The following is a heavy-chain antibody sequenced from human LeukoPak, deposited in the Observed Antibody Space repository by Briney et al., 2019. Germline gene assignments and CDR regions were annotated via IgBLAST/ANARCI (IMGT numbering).Heavy chain of an antibody. D-gene: IGHD5-18*01. CDR1: GGSISSYY. V-gene: IGHV4-59*08. CDR2: IHYSGST. CDR3: ARHRGYSYGYHWYFDL. Sequence: SETLSLTCTVSGGSISSYYWSWIRQPPGKGLEWIGYIHYSGSTNYNPSLKSRVTISVDTSKNQFSLKLSSVTAADTAVYYCARHRGYSYGYHWYFDLWGRGTLVTVSS. J-gene: IGHJ2*01.